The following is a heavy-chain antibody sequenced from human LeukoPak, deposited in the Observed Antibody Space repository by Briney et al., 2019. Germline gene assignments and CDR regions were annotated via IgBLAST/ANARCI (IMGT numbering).Heavy chain of an antibody. CDR2: IRSKAYGGTT. D-gene: IGHD3-3*01. V-gene: IGHV3-49*03. Sequence: PGGSLILSCTASGFTFGDYAMSWFRQAPGKGLEWVGFIRSKAYGGTTEYAASVKGRFTISRDTSKSIAYLQMNSLKTEDTAVYYCTRDPNFGVVILADFFDYWGQGTLVTVSS. J-gene: IGHJ4*02. CDR1: GFTFGDYA. CDR3: TRDPNFGVVILADFFDY.